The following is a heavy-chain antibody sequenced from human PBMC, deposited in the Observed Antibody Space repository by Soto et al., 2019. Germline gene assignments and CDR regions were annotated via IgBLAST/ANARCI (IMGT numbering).Heavy chain of an antibody. CDR1: GYSISSGYY. J-gene: IGHJ4*02. V-gene: IGHV4-38-2*01. Sequence: PSETLSLTCAVSGYSISSGYYWGWIRQPPGKGLEWIGSIYHSGSTYYNPSLKSRVTISVDTSKNQFSLKLSSVTAADTAVYYCARVDTAMVTRTFDYWGQGTLVTVSS. CDR2: IYHSGST. D-gene: IGHD5-18*01. CDR3: ARVDTAMVTRTFDY.